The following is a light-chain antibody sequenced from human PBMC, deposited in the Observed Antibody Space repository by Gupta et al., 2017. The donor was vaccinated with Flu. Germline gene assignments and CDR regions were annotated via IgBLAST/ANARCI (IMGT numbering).Light chain of an antibody. Sequence: SALTQPASVSGSPGQSITISCTVTSSDVGSDHLVSLNQQHPAKAHELMIYEGSKRPAGVSNRFSGSQAGNTASLTISGRQAEDEADYYCCSDAGSGLYVFGTGTKVTVL. CDR2: EGS. CDR1: SSDVGSDHL. CDR3: CSDAGSGLYV. J-gene: IGLJ1*01. V-gene: IGLV2-23*01.